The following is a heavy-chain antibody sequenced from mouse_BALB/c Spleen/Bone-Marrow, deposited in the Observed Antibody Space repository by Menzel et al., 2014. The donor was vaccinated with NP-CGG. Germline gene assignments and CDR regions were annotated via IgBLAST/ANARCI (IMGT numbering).Heavy chain of an antibody. CDR2: IDPANADT. CDR3: VRAARTFGY. V-gene: IGHV14-3*02. CDR1: GFNIKDTY. Sequence: EVQLQQSGAELVKPGASVKLSCTASGFNIKDTYIHWVKQRPEQGLEWIGRIDPANADTKYGPKFQGKATITADTSSNTVYLQFISLTSEDTAIYYCVRAARTFGYWGQGTTLTVSS. J-gene: IGHJ2*01. D-gene: IGHD3-1*01.